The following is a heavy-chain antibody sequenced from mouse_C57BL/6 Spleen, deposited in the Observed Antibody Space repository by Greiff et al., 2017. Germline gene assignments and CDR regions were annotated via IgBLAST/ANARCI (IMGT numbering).Heavy chain of an antibody. V-gene: IGHV3-1*01. CDR3: ARASSSYRDWYFDV. CDR2: ISYSGST. CDR1: GYSITSGYD. D-gene: IGHD1-1*01. Sequence: EVQLVESGPGMVKPSQSLSLTCTVTGYSITSGYDWHWIRHFPGNKLEWMGYISYSGSTNYNPSLKSRISITHDTSKNQFFLKLNSVTTEDTATYYCARASSSYRDWYFDVWGTGTTVTVSS. J-gene: IGHJ1*03.